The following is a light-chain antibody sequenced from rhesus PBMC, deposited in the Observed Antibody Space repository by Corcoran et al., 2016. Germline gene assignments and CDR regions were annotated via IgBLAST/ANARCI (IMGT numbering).Light chain of an antibody. CDR1: QGISNY. V-gene: IGKV1S14*01. CDR2: YAS. J-gene: IGKJ1*01. CDR3: QQHNSYPRT. Sequence: DIQMTQSPSSLSASVGDTVTITCRASQGISNYLAWYQQKPGKAPKPLIYYASNLESGVPSRFSGSGFGTDFKLTINSLKPEDFATYYCQQHNSYPRTFGQGTKVEIK.